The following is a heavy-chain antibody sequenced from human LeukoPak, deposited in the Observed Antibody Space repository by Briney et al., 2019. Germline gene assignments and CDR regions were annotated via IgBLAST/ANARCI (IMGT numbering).Heavy chain of an antibody. CDR3: ARAGTDSSGYYYSDFDY. CDR2: ISAYNGNT. Sequence: GASVKVSCKASGYTFTSYGISWVRQAPGQGLEWMGWISAYNGNTNYAQKLQGRVTMTTDTSTSTAYMELSSLRSEDTAVYYCARAGTDSSGYYYSDFDYWGQGTLVTVSS. CDR1: GYTFTSYG. D-gene: IGHD3-22*01. J-gene: IGHJ4*02. V-gene: IGHV1-18*01.